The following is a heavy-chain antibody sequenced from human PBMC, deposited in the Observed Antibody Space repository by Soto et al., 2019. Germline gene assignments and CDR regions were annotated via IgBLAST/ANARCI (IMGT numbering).Heavy chain of an antibody. Sequence: PGESLKISCKGSGYSFTSYWISWVRQMPGKGLEWMGRIDPSDSYTNYSPSFQGRFTISRDNSRNTLYLQMNSLRAEDTAVYYCARRTGSGSSGVYAMDVWGQGTMVTVSS. CDR1: GYSFTSYW. CDR2: IDPSDSYT. CDR3: ARRTGSGSSGVYAMDV. V-gene: IGHV5-10-1*01. D-gene: IGHD3-22*01. J-gene: IGHJ6*02.